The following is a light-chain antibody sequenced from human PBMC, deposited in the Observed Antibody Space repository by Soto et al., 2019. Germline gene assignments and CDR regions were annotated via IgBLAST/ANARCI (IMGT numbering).Light chain of an antibody. J-gene: IGKJ1*01. V-gene: IGKV3-15*01. CDR1: QSVRSN. Sequence: EKVMTQSPVTLSVSPGERATLSCRASQSVRSNLAWYQQKPGQAPRLLIYGATTRATGIPARFSGSGSGTEFTLTISSLQSEDFAVYYCQQYNNWPPWTFGQGTKVDIK. CDR2: GAT. CDR3: QQYNNWPPWT.